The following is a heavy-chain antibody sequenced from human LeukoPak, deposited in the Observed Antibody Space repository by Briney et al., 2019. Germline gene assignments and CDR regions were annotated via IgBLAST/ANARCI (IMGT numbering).Heavy chain of an antibody. D-gene: IGHD3-10*01. V-gene: IGHV3-21*04. J-gene: IGHJ5*02. CDR2: ISGGGSYI. Sequence: GGSLRLSCAASGFTFSIYSMNWVRQAPGKGLEWVSSISGGGSYIYYADSVKGRFTISRDSAKSSLYLQMNSLRAEDTAIYYCAKDNLRITLVRGVLSPTWFDPWGQGTLVTVSS. CDR3: AKDNLRITLVRGVLSPTWFDP. CDR1: GFTFSIYS.